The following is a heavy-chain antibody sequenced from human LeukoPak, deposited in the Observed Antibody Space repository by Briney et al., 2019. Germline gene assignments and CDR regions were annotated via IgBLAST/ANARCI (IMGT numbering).Heavy chain of an antibody. D-gene: IGHD3/OR15-3a*01. CDR1: GFTFDDYA. J-gene: IGHJ4*02. V-gene: IGHV3-43D*03. Sequence: PGGSLRLSCAASGFTFDDYAMHWVRQAPGKGLEWVSLISWDGGSTYYADSVKGRFTISRDNSKNSLYLQMNSLRAEDTAVYYCARRRDFIDYWGQGTLVTVSS. CDR3: ARRRDFIDY. CDR2: ISWDGGST.